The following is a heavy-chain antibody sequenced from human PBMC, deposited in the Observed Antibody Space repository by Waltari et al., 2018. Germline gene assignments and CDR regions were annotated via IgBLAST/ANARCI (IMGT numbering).Heavy chain of an antibody. V-gene: IGHV4-38-2*01. CDR1: GYSSSRGYY. CDR2: IYHSGVT. CDR3: ARGKLIAVADSNWFDP. J-gene: IGHJ5*02. Sequence: QVQLQESGPGLVQPSETLSLTCAVPGYSSSRGYYWGWIRHPPGKGLEWIGSIYHSGVTYYDPSRKSRGTISVDTAKTQFSLKLRSVTAADTAGDYCARGKLIAVADSNWFDPWGQGTLVTVSS. D-gene: IGHD6-19*01.